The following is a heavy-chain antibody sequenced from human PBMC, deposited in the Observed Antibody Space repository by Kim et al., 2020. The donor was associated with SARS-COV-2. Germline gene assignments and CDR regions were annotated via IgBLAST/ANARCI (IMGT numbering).Heavy chain of an antibody. CDR2: ISGDGGST. Sequence: GGSLRLSCAASGFTFDDYAMHWVRQAPGKGLEWVSLISGDGGSTYYADSVKGRFTISRDNSKNSLYLQMNSLRTEDTALYYCAKERGIAVAGTPYYYYYYGMDVWGQGTTVTVSS. J-gene: IGHJ6*02. CDR1: GFTFDDYA. D-gene: IGHD6-19*01. V-gene: IGHV3-43*02. CDR3: AKERGIAVAGTPYYYYYYGMDV.